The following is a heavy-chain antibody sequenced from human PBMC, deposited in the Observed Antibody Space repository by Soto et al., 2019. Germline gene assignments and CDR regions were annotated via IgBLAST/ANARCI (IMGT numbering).Heavy chain of an antibody. CDR1: GGSISSYY. D-gene: IGHD3-9*01. CDR3: ARDPYDILSRNHYGMDV. CDR2: IYYSGST. Sequence: PSETLSLTCTVSGGSISSYYLSWIRQPPGKGLEWIGYIYYSGSTNYNPSLKSRVTISVDTSKNQFSLKLSSVTAADTAVYYCARDPYDILSRNHYGMDVWGQGTTVTVYS. V-gene: IGHV4-59*01. J-gene: IGHJ6*02.